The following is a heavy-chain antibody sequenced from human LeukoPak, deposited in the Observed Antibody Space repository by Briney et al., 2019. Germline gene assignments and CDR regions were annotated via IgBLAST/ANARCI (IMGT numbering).Heavy chain of an antibody. J-gene: IGHJ4*02. CDR3: ARMMYGDSVNYFDS. Sequence: SGPTLVNPPQTLTLTCTFSGFSLSTSGMCVTWIRRPPGKALEWLALIDWDDDKYYSTSLKTRLTISKDTSKNQVVLTMTNMDPVDTATYYCARMMYGDSVNYFDSWGQGTLVTVSS. D-gene: IGHD4-17*01. CDR2: IDWDDDK. CDR1: GFSLSTSGMC. V-gene: IGHV2-70*01.